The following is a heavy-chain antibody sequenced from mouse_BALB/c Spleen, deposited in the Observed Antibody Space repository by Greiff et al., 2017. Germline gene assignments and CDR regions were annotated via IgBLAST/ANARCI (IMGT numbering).Heavy chain of an antibody. D-gene: IGHD1-1*01. CDR1: GFSLTSYG. CDR3: ARNWGYGSSYYAMDY. CDR2: IWSGGST. V-gene: IGHV2-2*02. J-gene: IGHJ4*01. Sequence: VQGVESGPGLVQPSQSLSITCTVSGFSLTSYGVHWVRQSPGKGLEWLGVIWSGGSTDYNAAFISRLSISKDNSKSQVFFKMNSLQANDTAIYYCARNWGYGSSYYAMDYWGQGTSVTVSS.